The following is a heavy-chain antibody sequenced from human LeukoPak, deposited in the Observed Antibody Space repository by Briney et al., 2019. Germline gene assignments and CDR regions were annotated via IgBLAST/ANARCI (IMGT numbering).Heavy chain of an antibody. Sequence: TVKVSCKASGGTFSSYAISWVRQAPGQGLEWMGGIIPIFGTANYAQKFQGRVTITTDESTSTAYMELSSLRSEDTAVYYCAREYSSSSHYYYMDVWGKGTTVTVSS. CDR3: AREYSSSSHYYYMDV. V-gene: IGHV1-69*05. CDR2: IIPIFGTA. D-gene: IGHD6-6*01. CDR1: GGTFSSYA. J-gene: IGHJ6*03.